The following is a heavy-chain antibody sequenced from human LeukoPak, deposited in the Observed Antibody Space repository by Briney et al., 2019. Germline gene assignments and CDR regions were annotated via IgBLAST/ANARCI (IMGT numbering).Heavy chain of an antibody. CDR2: IDGDGSRA. V-gene: IGHV3-74*01. J-gene: IGHJ3*01. D-gene: IGHD3-16*01. CDR1: GFTFNTYW. Sequence: GGSLRLSCAASGFTFNTYWMHWVRQGPGKGLVWVSRIDGDGSRASYAASVKGRFTISRDNAKNTLYLQMNSPSPEDTAVYFCVREAGGTYAFDVWGQGTMVTVSS. CDR3: VREAGGTYAFDV.